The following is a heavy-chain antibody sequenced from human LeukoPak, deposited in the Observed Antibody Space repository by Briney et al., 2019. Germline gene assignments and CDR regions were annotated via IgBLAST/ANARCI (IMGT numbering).Heavy chain of an antibody. V-gene: IGHV3-7*05. CDR1: GFTFSNYW. Sequence: GGSLRLSCAASGFTFSNYWMNWVRQAPGKGLEWVAIINKDGSEKYYVDSVKGRFTISRDNAQNSLYLQMDSLRAEDTAVYYCARAAKGRQLGAFDIWGQGTVVTVAS. D-gene: IGHD5-24*01. J-gene: IGHJ3*02. CDR2: INKDGSEK. CDR3: ARAAKGRQLGAFDI.